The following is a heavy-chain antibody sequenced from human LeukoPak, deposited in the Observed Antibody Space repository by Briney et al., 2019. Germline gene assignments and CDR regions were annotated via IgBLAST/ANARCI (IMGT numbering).Heavy chain of an antibody. J-gene: IGHJ4*02. CDR2: IYYSGST. D-gene: IGHD1-20*01. V-gene: IGHV4-39*07. CDR1: GGSISSSSYY. CDR3: ARWYNWNDGNYFDY. Sequence: SETLSLTCTVSGGSISSSSYYWGWIRQPPGKGLEWIGSIYYSGSTYYNPSLKSRVTISVDTSKNQFSLKLSSVTAADTAVYYCARWYNWNDGNYFDYWGQGTLVTVSS.